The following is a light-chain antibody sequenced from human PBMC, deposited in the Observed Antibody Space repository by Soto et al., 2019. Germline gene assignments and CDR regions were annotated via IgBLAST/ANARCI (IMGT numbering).Light chain of an antibody. J-gene: IGKJ1*01. V-gene: IGKV1-39*01. CDR1: QTISDF. CDR3: QQSFSTPRP. CDR2: AAS. Sequence: IRMSHSPSSLSASVLDRVTITCRASQTISDFLNWYQLKPGKAPKLLIYAASTLHSGVPSRFSGSGSGTDFTLTISRLQPEDFATYTCQQSFSTPRPFGQRTKVDIK.